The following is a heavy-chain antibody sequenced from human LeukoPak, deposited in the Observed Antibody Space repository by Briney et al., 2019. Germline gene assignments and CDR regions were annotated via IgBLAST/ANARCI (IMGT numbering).Heavy chain of an antibody. J-gene: IGHJ4*02. CDR2: ISGSGGST. D-gene: IGHD3-10*01. V-gene: IGHV3-23*01. Sequence: GGSRRLSCAASGFSFSSYAMSWVRQAPGKGLEWVSAISGSGGSTYYADSVKGRFTISRDNSKNTLYLQMNSLRAEDTAVYYCASRPYGSGSYYSGIDYWGQGALVTVSS. CDR3: ASRPYGSGSYYSGIDY. CDR1: GFSFSSYA.